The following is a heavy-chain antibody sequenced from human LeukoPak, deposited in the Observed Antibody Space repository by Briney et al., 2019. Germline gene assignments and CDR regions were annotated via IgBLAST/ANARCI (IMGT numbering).Heavy chain of an antibody. V-gene: IGHV4-34*01. Sequence: SETLSLTCAVYGGSFSGYYWSWIRQPPGKGLEWIGEINHSGSTNYNPSLKSRVTISVDTSKNQFSLKLSSVTAADTAVYYCARVSYYGPGNGMDVWGQGTTVTVSS. CDR3: ARVSYYGPGNGMDV. CDR2: INHSGST. CDR1: GGSFSGYY. D-gene: IGHD3-10*01. J-gene: IGHJ6*02.